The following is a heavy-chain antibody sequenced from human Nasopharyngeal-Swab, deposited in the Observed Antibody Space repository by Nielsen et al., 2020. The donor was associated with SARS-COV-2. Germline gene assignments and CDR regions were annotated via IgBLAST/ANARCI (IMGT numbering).Heavy chain of an antibody. CDR2: ISPYTGHT. Sequence: ASVKVPCKASGYTFTDYGLTWVRQAPGQGLEWMGWISPYTGHTTYAETFKGRVTMTTDSSSNTAYLQLRSLTSDDTAVYYCARDVVPLVVIDVWAFDLWGEGTVVTVSS. CDR3: ARDVVPLVVIDVWAFDL. D-gene: IGHD2-21*01. J-gene: IGHJ3*01. CDR1: GYTFTDYG. V-gene: IGHV1-18*01.